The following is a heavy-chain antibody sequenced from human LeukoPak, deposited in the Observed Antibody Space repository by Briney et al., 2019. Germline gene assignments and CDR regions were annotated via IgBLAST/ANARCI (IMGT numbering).Heavy chain of an antibody. CDR3: ARDGGYCSSTSCSDFDY. V-gene: IGHV3-7*01. D-gene: IGHD2-2*01. CDR1: GFTFSSYW. Sequence: GGSLRLSCAASGFTFSSYWMSWVRQAPGKGLEWVANIKQDGSEKYYVDSVKGRFTISRDNAKNSLYLQMNSLRAEDTAVYYCARDGGYCSSTSCSDFDYWGQGTLVTVSS. J-gene: IGHJ4*02. CDR2: IKQDGSEK.